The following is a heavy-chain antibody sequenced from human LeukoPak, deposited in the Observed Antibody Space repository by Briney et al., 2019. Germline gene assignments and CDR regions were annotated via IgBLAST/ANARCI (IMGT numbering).Heavy chain of an antibody. J-gene: IGHJ6*02. CDR1: GFTFSSYW. CDR2: INSDGSST. CDR3: ARDHGYCSGGSCYRDYYYGMDV. D-gene: IGHD2-15*01. Sequence: PGGFLRLSCAASGFTFSSYWMHWVRQAPGKGLVWVSRINSDGSSTSYADSVKGRFAISRDNAKNTLYLQMNSLRAEDTAVYYCARDHGYCSGGSCYRDYYYGMDVWGQGTTVTVSS. V-gene: IGHV3-74*01.